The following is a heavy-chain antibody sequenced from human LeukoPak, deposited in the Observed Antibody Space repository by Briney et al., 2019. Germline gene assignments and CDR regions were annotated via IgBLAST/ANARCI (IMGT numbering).Heavy chain of an antibody. CDR3: ARAPRFGVAVNFDY. J-gene: IGHJ4*02. V-gene: IGHV3-7*01. CDR1: GFTFSSYW. D-gene: IGHD3-3*01. Sequence: PGGSLRLSCAASGFTFSSYWMTWVRQAPGKGLEWVANIREDGSEKYYVDSVKGRFTISRDNAKNSLYLQMNSLRAEDTAVYYCARAPRFGVAVNFDYWGQGTLVTVSS. CDR2: IREDGSEK.